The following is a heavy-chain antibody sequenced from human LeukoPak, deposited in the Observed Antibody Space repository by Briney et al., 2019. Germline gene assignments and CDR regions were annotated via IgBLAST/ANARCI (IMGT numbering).Heavy chain of an antibody. D-gene: IGHD2-2*02. J-gene: IGHJ5*02. CDR2: ISTTSTYT. Sequence: NPGGSLRLSCAAPGFTFSDYYMSYIRQAPGKGLEWVSYISTTSTYTDYADSVRGRFTISRDNAKNLLYLQMNSLRPEDTAVYYCARDWYCSSSICYTDRNWFDPWGQGTLVTVSS. CDR3: ARDWYCSSSICYTDRNWFDP. CDR1: GFTFSDYY. V-gene: IGHV3-11*05.